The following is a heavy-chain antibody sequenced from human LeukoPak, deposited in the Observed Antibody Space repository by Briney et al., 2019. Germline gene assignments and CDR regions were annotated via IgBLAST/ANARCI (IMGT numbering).Heavy chain of an antibody. CDR2: INPNSGGT. CDR3: ARAYYDSSGYYSEGDY. CDR1: GYTFTGYY. V-gene: IGHV1-2*02. J-gene: IGHJ4*02. Sequence: ASVKVSCKASGYTFTGYYMHWVRQAPGQGLEWMGWINPNSGGTNYAQKFQGRVTMTRDTSISTAYMELSRLRSDDTAVYYCARAYYDSSGYYSEGDYGGQGTLVTVSS. D-gene: IGHD3-22*01.